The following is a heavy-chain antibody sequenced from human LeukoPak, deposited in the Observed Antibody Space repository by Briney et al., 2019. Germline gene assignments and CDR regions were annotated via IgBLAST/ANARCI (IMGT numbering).Heavy chain of an antibody. D-gene: IGHD3-22*01. J-gene: IGHJ3*02. Sequence: PSETLSPTCTVSGGSISSYYWSWIRQPPGKGLEWIGYIYYSGSTNYNPSLKSRVTISVDTSKNQFSLKLSSVTAADTAVYYCARRFYYDSSGYPHPGQDDAFDIWGQGTMVTVSS. CDR1: GGSISSYY. CDR3: ARRFYYDSSGYPHPGQDDAFDI. CDR2: IYYSGST. V-gene: IGHV4-59*08.